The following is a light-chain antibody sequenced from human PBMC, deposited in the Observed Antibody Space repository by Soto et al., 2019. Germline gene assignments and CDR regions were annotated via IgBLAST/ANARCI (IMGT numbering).Light chain of an antibody. V-gene: IGKV3-20*01. Sequence: EIVLTQSPGTLSSSPGERATLSCRASQSVSSSYLAWYQQKPGQAPRLLIYGASSRATGIPDRFSGSGSETDFTLTISRLEPEDFAAYFCQQSYRSPYTFGQGTKLEIK. CDR3: QQSYRSPYT. CDR2: GAS. CDR1: QSVSSSY. J-gene: IGKJ2*01.